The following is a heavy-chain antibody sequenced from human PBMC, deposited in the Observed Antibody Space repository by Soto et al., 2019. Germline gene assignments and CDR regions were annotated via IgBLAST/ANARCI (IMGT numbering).Heavy chain of an antibody. CDR2: IRRNAYGGTT. J-gene: IGHJ4*02. V-gene: IGHV3-49*04. D-gene: IGHD3-16*01. CDR1: GFTFGDYA. CDR3: TRASSLDFDF. Sequence: LRLSCTTSGFTFGDYALSWVRQAPGKGLEWVGFIRRNAYGGTTDYAASVRGRFTISRDDSKSIAYLQMNSLRTEDTALYYCTRASSLDFDFWGQGTLVTVSS.